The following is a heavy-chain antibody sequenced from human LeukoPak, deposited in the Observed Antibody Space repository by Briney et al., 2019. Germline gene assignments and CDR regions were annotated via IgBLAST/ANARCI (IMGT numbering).Heavy chain of an antibody. Sequence: TGGSLRLSCAASGFTFSSYAMSWVRQAPGKGLEWVSAISGSGGSTYYADSVKGRFTISRDNSKNTLYLQMSSLRAEDTAVYYCAKDASIAAAGPADYFDYWGQGTLVTVSS. CDR3: AKDASIAAAGPADYFDY. J-gene: IGHJ4*02. CDR1: GFTFSSYA. V-gene: IGHV3-23*01. D-gene: IGHD6-13*01. CDR2: ISGSGGST.